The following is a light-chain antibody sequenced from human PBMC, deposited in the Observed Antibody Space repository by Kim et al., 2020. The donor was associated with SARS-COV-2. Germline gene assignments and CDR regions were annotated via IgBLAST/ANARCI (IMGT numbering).Light chain of an antibody. CDR2: RNI. CDR3: AAWDDSLSGVV. V-gene: IGLV1-47*01. J-gene: IGLJ3*02. Sequence: QSVLTQPPSASGTPGQRVTISCSGSSSNIGSNYIYWYQQLPGAAPKLLMYRNIQRRSGVTDRISGSKSGTSASLAISGLRSEDEADYYCAAWDDSLSGVVFGGGTQLTVL. CDR1: SSNIGSNY.